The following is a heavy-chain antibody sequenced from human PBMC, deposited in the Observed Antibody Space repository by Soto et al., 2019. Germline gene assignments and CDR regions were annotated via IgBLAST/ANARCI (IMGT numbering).Heavy chain of an antibody. CDR1: GGSISSGGYY. CDR3: ARDQIAARLPVMGYYYGMDV. V-gene: IGHV4-31*03. J-gene: IGHJ6*02. CDR2: IYYSGST. D-gene: IGHD6-6*01. Sequence: QVQLQESGPGLVKPSQTLSLTCTVSGGSISSGGYYWSWIRQHPGKGLEWIGYIYYSGSTYYNPSLKSRVTISVDTSKNQFSLKLSSVTAADTAVYYCARDQIAARLPVMGYYYGMDVWGQGTTVTVSS.